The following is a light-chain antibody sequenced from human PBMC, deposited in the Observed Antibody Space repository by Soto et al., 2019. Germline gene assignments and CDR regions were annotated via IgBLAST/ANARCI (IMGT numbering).Light chain of an antibody. CDR3: QQSFTTWT. CDR1: QSTSTW. V-gene: IGKV1-39*01. J-gene: IGKJ1*01. CDR2: AAS. Sequence: DIQMTQSPSTLSASVGDRVTITCRASQSTSTWLAWYQQKPGKAPKLLIYAASNLQSGVPSRFSGSGSGTDFTLTISNLQPEDFATYYCQQSFTTWTFGQGTKVDIK.